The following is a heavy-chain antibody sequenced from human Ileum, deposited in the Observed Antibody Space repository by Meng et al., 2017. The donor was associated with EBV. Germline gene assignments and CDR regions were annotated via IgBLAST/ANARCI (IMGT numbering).Heavy chain of an antibody. Sequence: VQPRQSGYGLLNPPETLSLTRAFYGGSFSGYYWSWIRQPQGKGLEWIGEINHRGGSFYNPSLKSRVTMSIDTSKNQFSLKLNSVTAADTAVYYCASHPGGNSQYYSSGDDYWGQGALVTVSS. J-gene: IGHJ4*02. CDR3: ASHPGGNSQYYSSGDDY. CDR1: GGSFSGYY. CDR2: INHRGGS. D-gene: IGHD3-22*01. V-gene: IGHV4-34*01.